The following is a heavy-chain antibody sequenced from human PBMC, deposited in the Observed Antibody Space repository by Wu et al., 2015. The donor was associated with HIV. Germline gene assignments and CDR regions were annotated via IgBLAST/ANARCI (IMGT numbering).Heavy chain of an antibody. CDR2: IIPIFGTA. CDR1: GGTFSSYA. V-gene: IGHV1-69*05. J-gene: IGHJ3*02. CDR3: ARDRGYYDSSGYWAFDI. D-gene: IGHD3-22*01. Sequence: QVQLVQSGAEVKKPGSSVKVSCKASGGTFSSYAISWVRQAPGQGLEWMGGIIPIFGTANYAQKFQGRVTITTDESTSTAYMELSSLRSEDTAVYYCARDRGYYDSSGYWAFDIWGQGTMVTVSS.